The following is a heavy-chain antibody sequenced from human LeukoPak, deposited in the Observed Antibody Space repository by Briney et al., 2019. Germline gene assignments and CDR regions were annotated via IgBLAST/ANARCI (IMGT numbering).Heavy chain of an antibody. J-gene: IGHJ6*04. CDR2: ISGSGGST. D-gene: IGHD6-19*01. CDR1: GFTFSSYA. Sequence: GRSLRLSCAASGFTFSSYAMSWVRQAPGKGLEWVSAISGSGGSTYYADSVKGRFTISRDNSKNTLYLQMNSLRAEDTAVYYCAKDRSKNRGYSSGWYGGNSYYYGMDVWGKGTTVTVSS. CDR3: AKDRSKNRGYSSGWYGGNSYYYGMDV. V-gene: IGHV3-23*01.